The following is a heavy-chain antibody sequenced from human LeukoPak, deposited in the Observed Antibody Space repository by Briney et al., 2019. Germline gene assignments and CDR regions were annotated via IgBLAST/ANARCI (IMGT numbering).Heavy chain of an antibody. V-gene: IGHV4-59*12. J-gene: IGHJ4*02. Sequence: SETLSLTCTVSGGSISSYYWSWIRQPPGKGLEWIGYIYYSGSTNYNPSLKSRVTISVDTSKNQFSLKLSSVTAADTAVYYCARKPAGIAVATNDYWGQGTLVTVSS. CDR1: GGSISSYY. CDR2: IYYSGST. D-gene: IGHD6-19*01. CDR3: ARKPAGIAVATNDY.